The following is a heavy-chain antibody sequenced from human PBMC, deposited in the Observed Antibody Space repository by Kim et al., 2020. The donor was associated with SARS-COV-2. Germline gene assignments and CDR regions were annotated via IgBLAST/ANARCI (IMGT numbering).Heavy chain of an antibody. J-gene: IGHJ4*02. CDR2: ISGSGGST. D-gene: IGHD3-10*01. Sequence: GGSLRLSCAASGFTFSSYAMSWVRQAPGKGLEWVSAISGSGGSTYYADSVKGRFTISRDNSKNTLYLQMNSLRAEDTAVYYCAKGQRVYYGSGSYVDYWGQGTLVTVSS. CDR3: AKGQRVYYGSGSYVDY. CDR1: GFTFSSYA. V-gene: IGHV3-23*01.